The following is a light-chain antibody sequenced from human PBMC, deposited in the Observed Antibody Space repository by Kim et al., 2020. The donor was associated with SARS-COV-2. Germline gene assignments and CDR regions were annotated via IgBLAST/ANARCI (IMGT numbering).Light chain of an antibody. CDR2: EDS. V-gene: IGLV2-23*02. CDR1: SSDVGSYDL. CDR3: CSYAGSTTFV. J-gene: IGLJ3*02. Sequence: GQSITISCTGTSSDVGSYDLVSWYQQHPGKAPKLLIYEDSKRPSGVSSRFSGSKSGNTASLTISGLQAEDEADYYCCSYAGSTTFVFGGGTQLTVL.